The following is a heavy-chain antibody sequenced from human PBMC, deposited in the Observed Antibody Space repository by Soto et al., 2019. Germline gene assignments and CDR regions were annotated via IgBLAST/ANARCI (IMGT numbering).Heavy chain of an antibody. CDR3: ARDQRSYGEPPFDY. CDR2: IKSNGDDT. D-gene: IGHD2-21*01. J-gene: IGHJ4*02. V-gene: IGHV1-2*02. CDR1: GFTFTGYY. Sequence: GASVKVSCKASGFTFTGYYIHWVRQVPGQGLEWMGWIKSNGDDTEYAQKFQDRVTMTRDTSMNTVYMEVSRLRSDDTAVYYCARDQRSYGEPPFDYWGQGTLVTVSS.